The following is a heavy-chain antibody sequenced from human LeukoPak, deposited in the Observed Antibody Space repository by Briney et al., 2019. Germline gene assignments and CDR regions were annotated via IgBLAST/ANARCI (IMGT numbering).Heavy chain of an antibody. D-gene: IGHD4-23*01. V-gene: IGHV3-30*02. Sequence: GGSLRLSCTTSGLTFTSHGFHWLRQVVGKRLEWVAFVRNDGSDTYHANSVKGRFSVSRDGSKNTLYLQMNSLRPEDTAIYYCARDRGKDYFDSWGQGTQVTVSS. CDR3: ARDRGKDYFDS. CDR2: VRNDGSDT. J-gene: IGHJ4*02. CDR1: GLTFTSHG.